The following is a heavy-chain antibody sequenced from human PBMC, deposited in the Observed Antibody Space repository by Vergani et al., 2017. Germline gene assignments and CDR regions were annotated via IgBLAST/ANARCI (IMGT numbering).Heavy chain of an antibody. D-gene: IGHD6-19*01. Sequence: EVQLVESGGGLVQPGGSLRLSCAASGFTFSSYSMNWVRQAPGKGLEWVSYISSSSSTIYYADPVKGRFTIARDNAKNSLYLQMNSLRAEGTAVYYCARDLHSSGWYADYWGQGTLVTVSS. V-gene: IGHV3-48*04. CDR2: ISSSSSTI. CDR3: ARDLHSSGWYADY. J-gene: IGHJ4*02. CDR1: GFTFSSYS.